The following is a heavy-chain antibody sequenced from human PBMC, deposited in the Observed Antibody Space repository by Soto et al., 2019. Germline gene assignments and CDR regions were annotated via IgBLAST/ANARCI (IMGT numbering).Heavy chain of an antibody. D-gene: IGHD3-3*01. Sequence: SENLSLTCAVYGGSVRGDYRSWIPQPPVKGLECTGAINNSGSTNSNPSLKTRVTISLDPSKNQFSLKLSSVTAADTALYYCAIRIFGVVRAPFDYWGQGTLLTVSS. CDR2: INNSGST. CDR3: AIRIFGVVRAPFDY. CDR1: GGSVRGDY. V-gene: IGHV4-34*01. J-gene: IGHJ4*02.